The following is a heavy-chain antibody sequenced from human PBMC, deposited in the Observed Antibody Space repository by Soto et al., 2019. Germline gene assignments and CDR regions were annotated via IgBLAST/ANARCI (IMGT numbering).Heavy chain of an antibody. Sequence: SETLSLTCAVYGGSFSGYYWSWIRQPPGKGLEWIGEINHSGSTNYNPSLKSRVTISVDTSKNQFSLKLSSVTAADTAVYYCARDPTCSGGSCYSLGHAFDIWGQGTMVTVSS. CDR2: INHSGST. CDR1: GGSFSGYY. V-gene: IGHV4-34*01. J-gene: IGHJ3*02. CDR3: ARDPTCSGGSCYSLGHAFDI. D-gene: IGHD2-15*01.